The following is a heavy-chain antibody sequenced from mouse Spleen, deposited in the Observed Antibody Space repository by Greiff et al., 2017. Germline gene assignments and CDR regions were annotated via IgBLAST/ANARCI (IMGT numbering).Heavy chain of an antibody. Sequence: EVKLVESGGGLVQPGGSRKLSCAASGFTFSSFGMHWVRQAPEKGLEWVAYISSGSSTIYYADTVKGRFTISRDNPKNTLFLQMTSLRSEDTAMYYCARDGNYLRFAYWGQGTLVTVSA. CDR3: ARDGNYLRFAY. CDR1: GFTFSSFG. J-gene: IGHJ3*01. CDR2: ISSGSSTI. D-gene: IGHD2-1*01. V-gene: IGHV5-17*02.